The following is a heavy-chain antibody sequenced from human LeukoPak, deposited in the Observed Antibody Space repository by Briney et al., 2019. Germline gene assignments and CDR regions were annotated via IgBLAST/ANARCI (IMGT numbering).Heavy chain of an antibody. J-gene: IGHJ4*02. CDR1: GFTFSSYS. CDR3: AREKEWLLIDY. V-gene: IGHV3-7*01. Sequence: GGSLRLSCAASGFTFSSYSMNWVRQAPGKGLEWVANIKQDGSEKYYVDSVKGRFTISRDNAKNSLYLQMNSLRAEDTAVYYCAREKEWLLIDYWGQGTLVTVSS. CDR2: IKQDGSEK. D-gene: IGHD3-3*01.